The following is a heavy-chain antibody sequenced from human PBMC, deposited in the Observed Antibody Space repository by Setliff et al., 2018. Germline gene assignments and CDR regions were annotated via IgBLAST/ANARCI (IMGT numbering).Heavy chain of an antibody. CDR3: ARRYNFWSGYLDY. Sequence: PSETLSLTCTVSGGSISSSSYYWGWIRPPPGKGLEWIGSIYYSGSTYYNPSLKSRVTISVDTSKNQFSLKLSSVTAADTAVYYCARRYNFWSGYLDYWGQGTLVTVSS. CDR1: GGSISSSSYY. V-gene: IGHV4-39*01. J-gene: IGHJ4*02. CDR2: IYYSGST. D-gene: IGHD3-3*01.